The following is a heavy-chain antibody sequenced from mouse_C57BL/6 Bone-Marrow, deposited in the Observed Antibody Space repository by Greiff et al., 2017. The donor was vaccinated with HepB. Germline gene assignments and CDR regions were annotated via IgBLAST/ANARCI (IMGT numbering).Heavy chain of an antibody. V-gene: IGHV4-1*01. CDR3: ARRGYDDYVFHY. Sequence: EVKLVESGGGLVQPGGSLKLSCAASGIDFSRYWMSWVRRAPGKGLEWIGEINPDSSTINYAPSLKDKFIISRDNAKNTLYLQLIKVRSEDTSLYYCARRGYDDYVFHYWGQGTTLTVSS. J-gene: IGHJ2*01. CDR1: GIDFSRYW. CDR2: INPDSSTI. D-gene: IGHD2-4*01.